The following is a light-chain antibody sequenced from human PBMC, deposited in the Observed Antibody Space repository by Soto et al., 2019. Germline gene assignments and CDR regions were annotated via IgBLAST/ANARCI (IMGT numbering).Light chain of an antibody. J-gene: IGKJ5*01. CDR2: DTS. Sequence: EIVLTQSPAILSLSPGERATLSCRASQSVSSSLAWYQQKPGQAPRLLIYDTSNRATDIPGRFSGSGSGTDFTLTISSLEPEDFAVYYCQQHSNWPPITFGQGTRLEIK. CDR3: QQHSNWPPIT. CDR1: QSVSSS. V-gene: IGKV3-11*01.